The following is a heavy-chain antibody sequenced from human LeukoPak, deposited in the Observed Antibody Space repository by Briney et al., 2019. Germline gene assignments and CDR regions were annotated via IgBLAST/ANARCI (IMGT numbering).Heavy chain of an antibody. D-gene: IGHD6-6*01. V-gene: IGHV3-23*01. CDR1: GFTFSSCA. CDR2: ISGSGGST. Sequence: PGGSLRLSCAASGFTFSSCAMSWVRQAPGKGLEWVSAISGSGGSTYYADSVKGRFTISRDNSKNTLYLQMNSLRAEDTAVYYCAKDLPYHSSSSGGVLGEVDYWGQGTLVTVYS. CDR3: AKDLPYHSSSSGGVLGEVDY. J-gene: IGHJ4*02.